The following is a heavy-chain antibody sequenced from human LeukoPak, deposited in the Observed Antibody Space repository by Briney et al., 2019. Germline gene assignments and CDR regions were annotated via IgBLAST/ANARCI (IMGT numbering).Heavy chain of an antibody. CDR2: TSSSDAGT. D-gene: IGHD2-21*01. CDR1: GFPLSSYA. J-gene: IGHJ4*02. CDR3: ARAPVTSCRGAYCYPFDY. Sequence: GGSLRLSCAAFGFPLSSYAMSWVRQAPGKGLEWVSATSSSDAGTYHADSVRGRFTIFRDNSKNTLYLQMNSLRVEDAAVYYCARAPVTSCRGAYCYPFDYWGQGTLVTVSS. V-gene: IGHV3-23*01.